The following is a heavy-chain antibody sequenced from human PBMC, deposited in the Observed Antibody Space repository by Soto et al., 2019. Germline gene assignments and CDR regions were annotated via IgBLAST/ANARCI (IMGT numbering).Heavy chain of an antibody. D-gene: IGHD3-16*02. CDR2: IWYDGSNK. V-gene: IGHV3-33*01. CDR3: ARALMITFGGVIVHDAFDI. Sequence: GGSLRLSCAASGFTFSSYGMHWVRQAPGKGLEWVAVIWYDGSNKYYADSVKGRFTISRDNSKNTLYLQMNSLRAEDTAVYYCARALMITFGGVIVHDAFDIWGQGTMVTVSS. CDR1: GFTFSSYG. J-gene: IGHJ3*02.